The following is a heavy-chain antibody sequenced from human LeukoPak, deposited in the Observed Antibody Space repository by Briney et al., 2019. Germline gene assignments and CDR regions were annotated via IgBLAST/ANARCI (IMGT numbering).Heavy chain of an antibody. D-gene: IGHD6-19*01. J-gene: IGHJ4*02. CDR1: GYTFTGYY. CDR3: ARAARAVAEFDY. Sequence: ASVKVSCKASGYTFTGYYMHWVRQAPGQGLEWMGRINPNSGGTNHAQKFQGRVTMTRDTSISTAHMELSRLRSDDTAVYYCARAARAVAEFDYWGQGTLVTVSS. CDR2: INPNSGGT. V-gene: IGHV1-2*06.